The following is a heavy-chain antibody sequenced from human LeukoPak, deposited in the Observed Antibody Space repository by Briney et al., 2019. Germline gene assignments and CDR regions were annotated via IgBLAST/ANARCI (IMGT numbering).Heavy chain of an antibody. CDR3: ARGLGGVDY. CDR2: MYYSGST. CDR1: GDSVRSFH. J-gene: IGHJ4*02. Sequence: SETLSLTCTVSGDSVRSFHWSWIRQPPGKGLEWIGHMYYSGSTNYNPSLKSRVSMSVDTSKNQFSLRLSSVTAADTAVYYCARGLGGVDYWGQGTLVTVSS. V-gene: IGHV4-59*02.